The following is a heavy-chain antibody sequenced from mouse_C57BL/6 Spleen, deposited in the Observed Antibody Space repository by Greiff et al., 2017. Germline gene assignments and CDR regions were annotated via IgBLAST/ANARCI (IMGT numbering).Heavy chain of an antibody. Sequence: VQLQQSGTVLARPGASVKMSCTTSGYTFTSYWMHWVKQRPGQGLEWIGAIYPGNSDTNYNQKFKGKAKLTAVTSASTAYMELSSLTNEDSAVYYCTRGGAAQAQFGDWGQGTLVTVSA. V-gene: IGHV1-5*01. CDR1: GYTFTSYW. D-gene: IGHD3-2*02. CDR2: IYPGNSDT. J-gene: IGHJ3*01. CDR3: TRGGAAQAQFGD.